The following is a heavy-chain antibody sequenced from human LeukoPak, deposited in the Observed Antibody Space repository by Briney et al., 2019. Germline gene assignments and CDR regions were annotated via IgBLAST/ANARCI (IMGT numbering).Heavy chain of an antibody. J-gene: IGHJ5*02. CDR1: GGSISSYY. Sequence: SETLSLTCTVSGGSISSYYWSWIRQPPGKGLEWIGYIYYSGSTNYNPSLKSRVTISVDTSKNQFSLKLSSVTAADTAVYYCARGPLWEEWFLVPNNWFDPWGQGTLVTVSS. CDR3: ARGPLWEEWFLVPNNWFDP. V-gene: IGHV4-59*01. D-gene: IGHD3-3*01. CDR2: IYYSGST.